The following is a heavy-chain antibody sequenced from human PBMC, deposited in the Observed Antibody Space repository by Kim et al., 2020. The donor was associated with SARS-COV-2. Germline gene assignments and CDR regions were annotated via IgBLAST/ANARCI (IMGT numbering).Heavy chain of an antibody. J-gene: IGHJ6*02. CDR3: ARDDYYYYGMDV. V-gene: IGHV1-8*01. Sequence: GYAHKFQGRVTMTRNTSRCTAYMELSSLRSEDTAVYYCARDDYYYYGMDVWGQGTTVTVAS.